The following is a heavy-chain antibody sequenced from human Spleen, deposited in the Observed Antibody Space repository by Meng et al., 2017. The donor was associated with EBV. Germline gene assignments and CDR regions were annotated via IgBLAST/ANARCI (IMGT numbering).Heavy chain of an antibody. J-gene: IGHJ4*02. CDR3: ARNLYSNSFIDY. D-gene: IGHD6-6*01. V-gene: IGHV4-61*01. CDR2: IYFTGAT. CDR1: GESVNIGRYY. Sequence: QVQLQALGPGLWKLSDTLSLTRNVSGESVNIGRYYWDWIRHSPGKGLEWIGYIYFTGATNYNPSLKSRVTISLDTSKNQFSLRLSSATAADTAVYYCARNLYSNSFIDYWGRGTLVTVSS.